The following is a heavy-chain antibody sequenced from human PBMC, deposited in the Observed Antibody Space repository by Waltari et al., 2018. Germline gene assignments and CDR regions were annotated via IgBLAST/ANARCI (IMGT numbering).Heavy chain of an antibody. CDR3: ARRVSTKGAFEV. J-gene: IGHJ3*01. CDR2: IIPMPGIT. CDR1: GGTFSSVG. Sequence: QVQLVQSGPEVKQPGSSVKVYCKSSGGTFSSVGLHWLRQAPGQGLEWMGKIIPMPGITDDEQKLQGRLRFTAYRSTTTGYMELRSLGTEDTAIDYCARRVSTKGAFEVWGRGTLVTVSP. D-gene: IGHD5-12*01. V-gene: IGHV1-69*02.